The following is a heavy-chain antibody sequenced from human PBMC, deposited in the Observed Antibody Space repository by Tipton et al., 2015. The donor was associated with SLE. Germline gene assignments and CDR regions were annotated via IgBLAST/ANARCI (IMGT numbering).Heavy chain of an antibody. V-gene: IGHV4-31*03. J-gene: IGHJ6*02. CDR3: ARRFLEWFGYGMDV. Sequence: TLSLTCTVSGASISSGGYYWSWIRQHPGKGLEWIGYMYYSGSTYYNPSLKSRVSISVDTSKNQFSLKLSSLTAADTAVYYCARRFLEWFGYGMDVWGQGTTVTVSS. D-gene: IGHD3-3*01. CDR2: MYYSGST. CDR1: GASISSGGYY.